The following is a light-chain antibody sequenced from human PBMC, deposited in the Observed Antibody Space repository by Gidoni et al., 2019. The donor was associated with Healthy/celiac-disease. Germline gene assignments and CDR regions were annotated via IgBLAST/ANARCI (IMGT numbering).Light chain of an antibody. CDR2: DVS. Sequence: QSALTQPRSVSASPGQSVTISCTGTSSDVGGYNNVSWYQQHPGKAPKLMIYDVSKRPSGVPDRFSGSKSGNTASLTISVLQAEDEADYYCCSYAGSYTYVFGTGTKVTV. CDR3: CSYAGSYTYV. J-gene: IGLJ1*01. V-gene: IGLV2-11*01. CDR1: SSDVGGYNN.